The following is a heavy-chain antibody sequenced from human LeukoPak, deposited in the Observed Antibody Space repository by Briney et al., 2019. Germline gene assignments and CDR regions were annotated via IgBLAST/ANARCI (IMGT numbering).Heavy chain of an antibody. CDR2: IYYSGST. D-gene: IGHD2/OR15-2a*01. J-gene: IGHJ6*03. Sequence: GSLRLSCAASGFTFSDYYMSWIRQAPGKGLEWIGSIYYSGSTYYNPSLKSRVTISVDTSKNQFSLKLSSVTAADTAVYYCARHFKESYYYYMDVWGKGTTVTVSS. CDR1: GFTFSDYY. V-gene: IGHV4-39*01. CDR3: ARHFKESYYYYMDV.